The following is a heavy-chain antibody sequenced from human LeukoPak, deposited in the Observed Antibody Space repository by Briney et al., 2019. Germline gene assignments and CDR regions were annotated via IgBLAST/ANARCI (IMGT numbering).Heavy chain of an antibody. J-gene: IGHJ6*02. Sequence: PGGSLRLSCAASGFTFSSFAMSWVRQAPGKGLEWVSGISGSGGSTYYADSVKGRFTISRDNSKNTLYLQMNSLRAEDTAVYYCAKDRVYYDSSGYKFPRRYYGMDVWGQGTTVTVSS. CDR2: ISGSGGST. CDR3: AKDRVYYDSSGYKFPRRYYGMDV. V-gene: IGHV3-23*01. D-gene: IGHD3-22*01. CDR1: GFTFSSFA.